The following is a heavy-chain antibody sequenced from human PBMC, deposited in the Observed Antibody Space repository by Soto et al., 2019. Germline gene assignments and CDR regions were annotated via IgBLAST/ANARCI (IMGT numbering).Heavy chain of an antibody. CDR2: ISSSSSYT. J-gene: IGHJ6*02. D-gene: IGHD1-26*01. CDR3: ARDRRGIVAYYYYYGMDV. Sequence: QVQLVESGGGLVKPGGSLRLSCAASGFTFSDYYMSWIRQAPGKGLEWVSNISSSSSYTNYPDSVKGRFTISRDNAKNSLYLQMNSLRAEDTAVYYCARDRRGIVAYYYYYGMDVWGQGTTVTVSS. CDR1: GFTFSDYY. V-gene: IGHV3-11*05.